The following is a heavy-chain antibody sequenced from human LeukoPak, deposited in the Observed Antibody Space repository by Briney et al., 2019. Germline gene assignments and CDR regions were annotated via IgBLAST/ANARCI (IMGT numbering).Heavy chain of an antibody. CDR3: ANGRGYIFGPDY. Sequence: GGSLRLSCAASGFTFSSYSMNWVRQAPGKGLEWVSSISSSSTYIYYADSVKGRFTISRDNSKNTLYLQMNSLRAEDTAIYYCANGRGYIFGPDYWGQGTLVTVSS. CDR2: ISSSSTYI. CDR1: GFTFSSYS. V-gene: IGHV3-21*04. D-gene: IGHD5-18*01. J-gene: IGHJ4*02.